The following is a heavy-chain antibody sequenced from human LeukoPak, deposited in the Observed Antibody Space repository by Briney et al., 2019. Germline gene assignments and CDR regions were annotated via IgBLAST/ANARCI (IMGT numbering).Heavy chain of an antibody. V-gene: IGHV3-21*01. J-gene: IGHJ1*01. CDR2: IDFTSRYI. CDR3: ATPAAGPGAEYSLY. CDR1: GFTFSSYS. Sequence: GGSLRLSCAASGFTFSSYSMNLVRQAPGKGLEWVSSIDFTSRYIYNADSVKGRFTTSRDNAKNSLDLQMNSLKVEDTAVYYCATPAAGPGAEYSLYWGQGTLVIVSS. D-gene: IGHD6-13*01.